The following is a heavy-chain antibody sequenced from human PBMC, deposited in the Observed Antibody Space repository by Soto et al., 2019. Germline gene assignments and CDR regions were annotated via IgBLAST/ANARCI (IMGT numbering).Heavy chain of an antibody. CDR1: GLTFSSFG. V-gene: IGHV3-30*18. CDR3: AKDRRGYSYGWFDY. D-gene: IGHD5-18*01. J-gene: IGHJ4*02. Sequence: GGSLRLSCAASGLTFSSFGMHWVRQAPGKGLEWVAVISYDGGYKYYADSVKGRFTISRDTSKNTLHLQMNSLRTEDTAIYYCAKDRRGYSYGWFDYWGKGTLVTVSS. CDR2: ISYDGGYK.